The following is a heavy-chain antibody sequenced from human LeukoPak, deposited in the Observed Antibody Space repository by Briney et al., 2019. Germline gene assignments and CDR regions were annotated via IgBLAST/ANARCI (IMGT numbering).Heavy chain of an antibody. J-gene: IGHJ4*02. CDR3: VRARLIRLENFFDY. CDR1: GFTFSSYA. Sequence: PGGSLRLSCAASGFTFSSYAMHWVRQAPGKGLEWVAVISYDGSNKYYADSVKGRFTISSDIASNTLYLQMNSLRVEDTAVYFCVRARLIRLENFFDYWGQGTLVTVSS. CDR2: ISYDGSNK. V-gene: IGHV3-30*07. D-gene: IGHD2-21*01.